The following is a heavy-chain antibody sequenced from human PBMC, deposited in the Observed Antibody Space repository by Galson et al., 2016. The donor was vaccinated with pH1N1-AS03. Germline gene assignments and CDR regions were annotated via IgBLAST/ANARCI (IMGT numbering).Heavy chain of an antibody. V-gene: IGHV4-39*01. Sequence: SETLSLTCTVSGDSISNNYYWGWIRQPPGKGLEWIGSISYREGKYYNPSIASRVTMSVDTSKNQLSLKLDSVTAADTAVYYCGWSRAVVLRVLSVDDWGQGTLVTVSS. CDR3: GWSRAVVLRVLSVDD. J-gene: IGHJ4*02. CDR1: GDSISNNYY. CDR2: ISYREGK. D-gene: IGHD2/OR15-2a*01.